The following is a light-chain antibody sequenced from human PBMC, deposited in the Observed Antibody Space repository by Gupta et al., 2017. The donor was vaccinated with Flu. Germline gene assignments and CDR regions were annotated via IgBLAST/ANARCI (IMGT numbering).Light chain of an antibody. CDR2: GAS. CDR1: RGIRND. Sequence: DIQMTHSPSSLSPAVGDRVTTTCWTSRGIRNDLGWYQQKPGKAPQRLIYGASSLESGVPSRFSGSGSGTEFTLTISSLQPEDFATYYCLQLNNYPRTFGQGTKVDVK. CDR3: LQLNNYPRT. V-gene: IGKV1-17*01. J-gene: IGKJ1*01.